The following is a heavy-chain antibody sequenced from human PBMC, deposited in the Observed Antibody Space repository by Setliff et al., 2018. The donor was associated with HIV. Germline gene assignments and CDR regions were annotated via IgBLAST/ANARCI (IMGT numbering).Heavy chain of an antibody. CDR3: ARVETTVTSRLDY. Sequence: SETLSLTCSVSGGSIDNNKYYWTWVRQPPGKGLEWIGSIYQSGTTYYNPALKSRVTISVDTSKNQFSLRLTSVTAADTAVYFCARVETTVTSRLDYWGQGTLVTVSS. D-gene: IGHD4-17*01. J-gene: IGHJ4*02. CDR1: GGSIDNNKYY. V-gene: IGHV4-39*07. CDR2: IYQSGTT.